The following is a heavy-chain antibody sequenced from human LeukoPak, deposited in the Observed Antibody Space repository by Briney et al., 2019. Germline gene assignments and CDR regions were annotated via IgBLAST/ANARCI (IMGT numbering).Heavy chain of an antibody. CDR1: GFTFSSYW. Sequence: GGSLRLSCAASGFTFSSYWMHWVRQAPGKGLVWVSRINSDGSSTSYADSVKGRFTISRDNAKNTLYLQMNSLRAEDTAVYYCARGDIVLMVYYYYYMDVWGKGTTVTVSS. D-gene: IGHD2-8*01. V-gene: IGHV3-74*01. J-gene: IGHJ6*03. CDR2: INSDGSST. CDR3: ARGDIVLMVYYYYYMDV.